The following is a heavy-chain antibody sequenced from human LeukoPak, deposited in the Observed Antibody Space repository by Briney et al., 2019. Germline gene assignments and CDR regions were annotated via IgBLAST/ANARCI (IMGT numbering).Heavy chain of an antibody. CDR3: ARAAPTLTVTTDFDY. J-gene: IGHJ4*02. V-gene: IGHV1-18*04. CDR2: ISAYNGNT. Sequence: GASVKVSCTASGYTFINYGITWVRQAPGQGLEWMGWISAYNGNTNYAQKLQGRVTMTTDTSTSTAYMELRSLRSDDTAVYYCARAAPTLTVTTDFDYWGQGTLDTVSS. D-gene: IGHD4-17*01. CDR1: GYTFINYG.